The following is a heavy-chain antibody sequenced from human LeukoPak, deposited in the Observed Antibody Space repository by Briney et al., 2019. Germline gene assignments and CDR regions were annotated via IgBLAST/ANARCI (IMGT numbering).Heavy chain of an antibody. Sequence: SQTLSLTCTVSGGSISSGGYYWSWIRQHPGKGLEWIGYIYYGGSTYYNPSLKSRVTISVDTSKNQFSLKLSSVTAADTAVYYCARFPYCGGDCPEPGYWGQGTLVTVSS. V-gene: IGHV4-31*03. CDR2: IYYGGST. CDR1: GGSISSGGYY. CDR3: ARFPYCGGDCPEPGY. D-gene: IGHD2-21*02. J-gene: IGHJ4*02.